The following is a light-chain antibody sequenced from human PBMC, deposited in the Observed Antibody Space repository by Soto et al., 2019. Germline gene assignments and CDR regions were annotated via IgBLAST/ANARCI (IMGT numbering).Light chain of an antibody. CDR2: GAS. CDR1: QDTSSY. V-gene: IGKV1-33*01. Sequence: DIQMTQSPSSLSASVGDRVTITCQASQDTSSYLNWYQQKPGKAPKLLIYGASNLETGVPSRFSGSGSGTDFTFTISSPQPEDIATYYCQQYDNRPPWTFGQGTKVEIK. CDR3: QQYDNRPPWT. J-gene: IGKJ1*01.